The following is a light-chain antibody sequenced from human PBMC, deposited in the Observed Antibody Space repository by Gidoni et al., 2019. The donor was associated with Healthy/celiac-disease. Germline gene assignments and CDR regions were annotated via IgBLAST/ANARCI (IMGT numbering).Light chain of an antibody. Sequence: QSVLTQPPSASGTPGQSVTLSCYGSSSNIGSNTVNWYQQLPGTAPKLLIYSNTQRPSGVPDRFSGSKSGTSASRALSGLQSEDEADYYCAAWDDSLNGHWVFGGGTKLTVL. CDR1: SSNIGSNT. CDR2: SNT. CDR3: AAWDDSLNGHWV. V-gene: IGLV1-44*01. J-gene: IGLJ3*02.